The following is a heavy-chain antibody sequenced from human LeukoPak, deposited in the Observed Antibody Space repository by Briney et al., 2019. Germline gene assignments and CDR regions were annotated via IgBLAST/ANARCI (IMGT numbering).Heavy chain of an antibody. Sequence: PGGSLRLSCAASGLTFSRYTMNWVRQAPGKGLEWISSLSSSSKYIYYAADALKGRFTITRDNAKNSLYLQMNSLRAEDTAVYYCARDQASGWFAKEPYFDFWGQGTLVTVSS. V-gene: IGHV3-21*04. CDR1: GLTFSRYT. CDR2: LSSSSKYI. J-gene: IGHJ4*02. D-gene: IGHD6-19*01. CDR3: ARDQASGWFAKEPYFDF.